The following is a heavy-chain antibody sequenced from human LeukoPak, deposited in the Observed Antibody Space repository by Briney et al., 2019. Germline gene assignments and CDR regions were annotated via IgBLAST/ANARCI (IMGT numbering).Heavy chain of an antibody. CDR1: GFTFSSYA. Sequence: GGSLRLSCAASGFTFSSYAMHWVRQAPGKGLEWVAVISYDGSNKYYADSVKGRFTISRDNSKNTLYLQMNSLRAEDTAVYYCVPQRDGYNSDYFDYWGQGTLVTVSS. V-gene: IGHV3-30-3*01. CDR3: VPQRDGYNSDYFDY. D-gene: IGHD5-24*01. CDR2: ISYDGSNK. J-gene: IGHJ4*02.